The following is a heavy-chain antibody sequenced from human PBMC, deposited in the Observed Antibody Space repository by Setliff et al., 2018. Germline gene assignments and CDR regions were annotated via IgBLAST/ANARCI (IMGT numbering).Heavy chain of an antibody. D-gene: IGHD3-3*01. V-gene: IGHV1-69*05. CDR2: TIPIFGST. Sequence: SVKVSCKASGGTFSSYGISWVRQAPGQGLEWMGGTIPIFGSTNYAQKFQDRVTIITDESTSTAYMELRSLRTEDTAVYYCAGGALVLQFLEWLPRFYYMDVWGKGTTVTVSS. J-gene: IGHJ6*03. CDR1: GGTFSSYG. CDR3: AGGALVLQFLEWLPRFYYMDV.